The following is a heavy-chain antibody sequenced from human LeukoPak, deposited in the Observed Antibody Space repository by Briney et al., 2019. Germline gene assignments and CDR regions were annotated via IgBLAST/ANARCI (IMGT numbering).Heavy chain of an antibody. CDR2: IKQDGSKK. CDR3: ASDGGANFDY. J-gene: IGHJ4*02. Sequence: PGGSLRLSCAASGFTFNNYWMSWVRQAPGKGLEWVANIKQDGSKKYYVDSVKGRFTISRDNTKSSLYLQMNSLRAEDTAVYYCASDGGANFDYWGQGTLVTVSS. V-gene: IGHV3-7*01. CDR1: GFTFNNYW. D-gene: IGHD2-15*01.